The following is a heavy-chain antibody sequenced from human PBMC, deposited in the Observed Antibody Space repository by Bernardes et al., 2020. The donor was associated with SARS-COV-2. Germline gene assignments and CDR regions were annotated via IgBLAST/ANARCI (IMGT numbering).Heavy chain of an antibody. J-gene: IGHJ4*02. V-gene: IGHV2-70*11. Sequence: SGDTLSKPTQTLTLTCPFSLFSLSPSGMWVSWIRQPPGKALEWLARIDWDDDKYYSTSLKTRLTISKDTSKNQVVLTMTNMDPVDTATYYCARIRPTNWNYDYWGQGTLVTVSS. CDR1: LFSLSPSGMW. CDR2: IDWDDDK. D-gene: IGHD1-7*01. CDR3: ARIRPTNWNYDY.